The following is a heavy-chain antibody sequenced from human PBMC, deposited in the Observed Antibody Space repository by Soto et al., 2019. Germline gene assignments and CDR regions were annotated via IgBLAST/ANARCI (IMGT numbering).Heavy chain of an antibody. CDR1: GYTFTSYY. J-gene: IGHJ4*02. CDR2: IIPIVGRT. V-gene: IGHV1-46*01. D-gene: IGHD5-12*01. Sequence: ASVKVSCKASGYTFTSYYMHWVRQAPGQGLEWMGIIIPIVGRTSYAQKFQGRVTITADKSTGTAYMELNRLRSEDTAVYYCVRDSPIGSTFSGYDGIDYWGQGTLVTVSS. CDR3: VRDSPIGSTFSGYDGIDY.